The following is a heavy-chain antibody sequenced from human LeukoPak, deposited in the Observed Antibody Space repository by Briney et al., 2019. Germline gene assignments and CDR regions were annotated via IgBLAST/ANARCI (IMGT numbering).Heavy chain of an antibody. D-gene: IGHD2-15*01. CDR1: GFTFSSYA. CDR3: AKGAQVVVAATSVY. V-gene: IGHV3-23*01. CDR2: ISGGGVGT. J-gene: IGHJ4*02. Sequence: PGGSLRLSCAASGFTFSSYAMSWVRQAPGKGLVWVSGISGGGVGTYYADSVKGRFTISRDNSKNTLYLQMNRLRAEDTAVYYCAKGAQVVVAATSVYWGQGTLVTVSS.